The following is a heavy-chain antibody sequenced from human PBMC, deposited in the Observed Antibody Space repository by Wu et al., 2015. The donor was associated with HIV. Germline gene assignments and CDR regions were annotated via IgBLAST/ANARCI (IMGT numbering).Heavy chain of an antibody. CDR2: IIPIFGTA. V-gene: IGHV1-69*05. CDR1: GGTFSSYA. CDR3: ARVEFDSSDWYGGNYFDY. D-gene: IGHD6-19*01. Sequence: QVQLVQSGAEVKKPGSSVKVSCKASGGTFSSYAISWVRQAPGQGLEWMGGIIPIFGTANYAQKFQGRVTITTDESTSTAYMELSSLRSDDTAVYYCARVEFDSSDWYGGNYFDYWGQGTLVTVSS. J-gene: IGHJ4*02.